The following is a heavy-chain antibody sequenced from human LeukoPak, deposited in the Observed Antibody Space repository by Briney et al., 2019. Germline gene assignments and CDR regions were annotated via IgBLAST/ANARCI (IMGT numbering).Heavy chain of an antibody. Sequence: GGSLRLSCAASGFTFSSYAMSWVRQAPGKGLEWVSSISSSSSYIYYADSVKGRFTISRDNAKNSLYLQMNSLRAEDTAVYYCAKPVYYYDSSGYYYVDAFDIWGQGTMVTVSS. CDR2: ISSSSSYI. CDR3: AKPVYYYDSSGYYYVDAFDI. CDR1: GFTFSSYA. V-gene: IGHV3-21*01. D-gene: IGHD3-22*01. J-gene: IGHJ3*02.